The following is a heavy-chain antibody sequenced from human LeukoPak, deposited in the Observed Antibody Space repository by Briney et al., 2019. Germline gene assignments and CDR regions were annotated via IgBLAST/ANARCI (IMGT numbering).Heavy chain of an antibody. CDR1: GGSFRGYY. CDR3: ASGRGSFDP. J-gene: IGHJ5*02. Sequence: PSETLSLTCAVYGGSFRGYYWSWICQPPGKGLEWIGEINHSGSTNYNPSLKSRVTISVDTSKNQFSLKLSSVTAADTAVYYCASGRGSFDPWGQGTLVTVSS. V-gene: IGHV4-34*01. CDR2: INHSGST.